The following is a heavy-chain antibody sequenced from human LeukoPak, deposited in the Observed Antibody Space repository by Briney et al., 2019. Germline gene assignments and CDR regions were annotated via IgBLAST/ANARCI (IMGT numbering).Heavy chain of an antibody. Sequence: GGSLRLSCAAFGFTFSSYGMNWVRQAPGKGLEWVSEISGSGGSTYYADSVKGRFTISRDNSKNTLYLQMNSLRAEDTAVYYCARDISTGESNWFDPWGQGTLVTVSS. V-gene: IGHV3-23*01. CDR2: ISGSGGST. D-gene: IGHD7-27*01. CDR3: ARDISTGESNWFDP. J-gene: IGHJ5*02. CDR1: GFTFSSYG.